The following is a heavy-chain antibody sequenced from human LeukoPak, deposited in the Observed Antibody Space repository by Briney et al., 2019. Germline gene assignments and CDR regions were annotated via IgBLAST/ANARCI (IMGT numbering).Heavy chain of an antibody. J-gene: IGHJ1*01. CDR1: GYTFTNNY. D-gene: IGHD6-13*01. CDR3: ARNGQQVRYFQH. Sequence: ASVKVSCKASGYTFTNNYINWVRQATGQGLEWVGGINRNSGNTNYAQTFQGRFTMTRNTSISTAYMELGSLRSEDTAVYYCARNGQQVRYFQHWGQGTLVTVSS. CDR2: INRNSGNT. V-gene: IGHV1-8*01.